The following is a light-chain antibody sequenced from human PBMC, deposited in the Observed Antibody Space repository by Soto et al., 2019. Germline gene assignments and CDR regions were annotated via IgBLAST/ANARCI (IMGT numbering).Light chain of an antibody. CDR2: AAS. V-gene: IGKV1-27*01. Sequence: DIEMTQSPSSLSASVGDRVTITCRASQGISNYLAWYQQKPGKVPKLLIYAASTLQSGVPSRFSGSGSGTDFALIISSLQPEVVATYYCQQYNDAPRTFGPGTKVDIK. CDR1: QGISNY. CDR3: QQYNDAPRT. J-gene: IGKJ3*01.